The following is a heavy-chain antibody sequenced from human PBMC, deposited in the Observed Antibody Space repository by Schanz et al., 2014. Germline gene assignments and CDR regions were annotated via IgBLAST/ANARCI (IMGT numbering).Heavy chain of an antibody. J-gene: IGHJ3*02. Sequence: QVQLMQSGPEVKKPGASVKVSCKASGYTFTNYGISWVRQAPGQGLEWMGWISPYNGNTNYAQKRQGRVTMTTDTSTGTAYMELRSLRSDDTALYYCTRGGYSYALSAFDIWGQGTMVTVSS. D-gene: IGHD5-18*01. CDR1: GYTFTNYG. CDR3: TRGGYSYALSAFDI. V-gene: IGHV1-18*04. CDR2: ISPYNGNT.